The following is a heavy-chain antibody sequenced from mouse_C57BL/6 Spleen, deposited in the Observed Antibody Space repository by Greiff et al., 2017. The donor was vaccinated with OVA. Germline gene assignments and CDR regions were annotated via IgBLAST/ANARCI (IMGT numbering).Heavy chain of an antibody. CDR2: ISYSGST. V-gene: IGHV3-1*01. J-gene: IGHJ3*01. CDR3: ARGGYYYGSSYEAWFAY. Sequence: EVQLQESGPGMVKPSQSLSLTCTVTGYSITSGYDWHWIRHFPGNKLEWMGYISYSGSTNYNPSLKSRISITHGTSKNHFFLKLNSVTTEDTATYYCARGGYYYGSSYEAWFAYWGQGTLVTVSA. D-gene: IGHD1-1*01. CDR1: GYSITSGYD.